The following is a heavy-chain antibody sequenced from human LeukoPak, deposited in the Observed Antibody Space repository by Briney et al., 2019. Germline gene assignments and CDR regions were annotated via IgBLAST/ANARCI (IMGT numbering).Heavy chain of an antibody. V-gene: IGHV4-34*01. J-gene: IGHJ2*01. CDR2: INHSGST. Sequence: PSETLSLTCAVYGGSFSGYYWSWIRQPPGKGLEWIGEINHSGSTNYNPSLKSRVTISVDTYKNQFSLKLSSVTAADTAVYYCARRSYWYFDLWGRGTLVTVSS. CDR3: ARRSYWYFDL. CDR1: GGSFSGYY.